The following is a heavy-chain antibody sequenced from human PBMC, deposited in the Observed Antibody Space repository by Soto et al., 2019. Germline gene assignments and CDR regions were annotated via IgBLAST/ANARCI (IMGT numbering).Heavy chain of an antibody. J-gene: IGHJ6*02. CDR1: GYTFTSYY. CDR3: ARDGCSSTRCYLGFSPPRYYYYGMDV. Sequence: ASVKVSCKASGYTFTSYYMHWVRQAPGQGLEWMGIINPSVGSTSYAQNFQGRVTMTRDTSTSTVYMELSSLRTAYAAVYYCARDGCSSTRCYLGFSPPRYYYYGMDVWGQGTTVTVSS. D-gene: IGHD2-2*01. CDR2: INPSVGST. V-gene: IGHV1-46*01.